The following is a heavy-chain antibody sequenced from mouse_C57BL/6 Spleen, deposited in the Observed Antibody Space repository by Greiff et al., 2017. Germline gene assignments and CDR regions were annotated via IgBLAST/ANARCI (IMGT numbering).Heavy chain of an antibody. CDR3: ARNWENYAMDY. CDR1: GFTFSDYY. D-gene: IGHD4-1*01. J-gene: IGHJ4*01. V-gene: IGHV5-16*01. Sequence: EVNLVESEGGLVQPGSSMKLSCTASGFTFSDYYMAWVRQVPEKGLEWVANINYDGSSTYYLDSLKSRFIISRDNAKNILYLQMSSLKSEDTATYYCARNWENYAMDYWGQGTSVTVSS. CDR2: INYDGSST.